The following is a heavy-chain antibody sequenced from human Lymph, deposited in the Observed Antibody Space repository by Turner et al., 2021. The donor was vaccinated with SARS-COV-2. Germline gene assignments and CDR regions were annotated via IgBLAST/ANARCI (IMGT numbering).Heavy chain of an antibody. J-gene: IGHJ2*01. V-gene: IGHV3-7*01. D-gene: IGHD1-26*01. CDR2: IKQNGSEK. CDR1: GFTFSTYW. CDR3: ARLSMGDWHVDL. Sequence: EVQLVESGGGLVPPGGSLRLSCAASGFTFSTYWMSWVCQAPGKGLEWVANIKQNGSEKYYDDSVKGRFTSSRDNAKNSLYLQMISLRAEDTAVYYCARLSMGDWHVDLWGRGTLVTVSS.